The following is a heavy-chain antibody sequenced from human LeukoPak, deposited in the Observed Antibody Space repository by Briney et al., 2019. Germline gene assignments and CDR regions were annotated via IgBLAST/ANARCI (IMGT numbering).Heavy chain of an antibody. CDR1: GFTFSSYG. CDR2: ISYDGSNK. Sequence: SGGSLRLSCAASGFTFSSYGMHWVRQAPGKGLEWVAVISYDGSNKYYADSVKGRFTISRDNSKNTLYLQMNSLRAEDTAVYYCAKERVSHAFDIWGQGTMVTVSS. CDR3: AKERVSHAFDI. J-gene: IGHJ3*02. V-gene: IGHV3-30*18. D-gene: IGHD6-6*01.